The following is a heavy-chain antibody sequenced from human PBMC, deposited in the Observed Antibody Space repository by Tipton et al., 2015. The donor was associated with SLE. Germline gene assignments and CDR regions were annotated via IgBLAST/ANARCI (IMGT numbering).Heavy chain of an antibody. J-gene: IGHJ4*02. CDR3: ARSLGAGFCSGGNCFEPLDY. Sequence: TLSLTCTVSGGSISTGGYYWSWIRQHPGKGLEWIGYIYNSGGTDYNPSLKSRVTISADTSKNHFSLNLSSVTAVDTAIYYCARSLGAGFCSGGNCFEPLDYWGQGILVTVSS. CDR1: GGSISTGGYY. CDR2: IYNSGGT. V-gene: IGHV4-31*03. D-gene: IGHD2-15*01.